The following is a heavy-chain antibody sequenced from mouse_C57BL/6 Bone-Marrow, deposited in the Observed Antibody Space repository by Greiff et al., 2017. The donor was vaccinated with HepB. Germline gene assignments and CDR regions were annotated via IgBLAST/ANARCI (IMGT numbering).Heavy chain of an antibody. Sequence: VQVVESGAELVRPGASVKLSCKASGYTFTDYYINWVKQRPGQGLEWIARIYPGSGNTYYNEKFKGKATLTAEKSSSTAYMQLSSLTSEDSAVYFCARSGPITTVVDYWGQGTTLTVSS. CDR1: GYTFTDYY. CDR2: IYPGSGNT. CDR3: ARSGPITTVVDY. D-gene: IGHD1-1*01. J-gene: IGHJ2*01. V-gene: IGHV1-76*01.